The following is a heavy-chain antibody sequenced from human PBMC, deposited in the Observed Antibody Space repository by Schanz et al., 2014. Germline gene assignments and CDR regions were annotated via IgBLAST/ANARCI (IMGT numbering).Heavy chain of an antibody. Sequence: EVHLVESGGGLSRPGGSLRLSCAVSGFTVNTNYMSWVRQAPGKGLEWISSMYINSGSTQYADSVKGRFIISRDSSKNTLFLQMNSLRAEDTAVYYCAKIRYDSSGYYLPYYGMDVWGQGTTVIVSS. D-gene: IGHD3-22*01. CDR1: GFTVNTNY. CDR3: AKIRYDSSGYYLPYYGMDV. CDR2: MYINSGST. V-gene: IGHV3-53*01. J-gene: IGHJ6*02.